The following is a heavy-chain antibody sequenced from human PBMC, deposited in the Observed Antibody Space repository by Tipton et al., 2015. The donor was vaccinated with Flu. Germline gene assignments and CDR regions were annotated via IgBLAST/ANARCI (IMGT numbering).Heavy chain of an antibody. Sequence: SLRLSCAASGFTFSSYWMHWVRQAPGKGLAWVSRINSDGSSTSYADSVKGRFTISRDNAKNTLYLQMNSLRAEDTAVYYCARDIDTLWFGEWTFDYWGQGTLVTVSS. V-gene: IGHV3-74*01. CDR1: GFTFSSYW. J-gene: IGHJ4*02. D-gene: IGHD3-10*01. CDR2: INSDGSST. CDR3: ARDIDTLWFGEWTFDY.